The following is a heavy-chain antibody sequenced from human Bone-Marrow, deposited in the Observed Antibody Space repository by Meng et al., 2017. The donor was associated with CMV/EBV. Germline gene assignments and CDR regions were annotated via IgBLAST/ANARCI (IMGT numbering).Heavy chain of an antibody. Sequence: GESLKISCAASGFTFSSYAMHWVRQAPGKGLEWVAVISYDGSNKYYADSVKGRFTISRDNSKNTLYLQMNSLRAEDTAVYYCARGDIVVVPAAPFGYWGQGTLVTVSS. CDR3: ARGDIVVVPAAPFGY. J-gene: IGHJ4*02. CDR1: GFTFSSYA. CDR2: ISYDGSNK. D-gene: IGHD2-2*01. V-gene: IGHV3-30-3*01.